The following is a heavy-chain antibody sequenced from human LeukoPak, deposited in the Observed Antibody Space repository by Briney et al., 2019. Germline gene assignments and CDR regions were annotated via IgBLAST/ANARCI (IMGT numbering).Heavy chain of an antibody. J-gene: IGHJ3*02. V-gene: IGHV1-2*02. CDR2: INPNSGGT. Sequence: ASVTVSCKASGYTFTSYYMHWVRRAPGQGLEWMGWINPNSGGTNYAQKFQGRVTMTRDTSISTAYVELSRLRSDDTAVYYCARVGAPDAFDIWGQGTRVSVSS. CDR3: ARVGAPDAFDI. D-gene: IGHD1-26*01. CDR1: GYTFTSYY.